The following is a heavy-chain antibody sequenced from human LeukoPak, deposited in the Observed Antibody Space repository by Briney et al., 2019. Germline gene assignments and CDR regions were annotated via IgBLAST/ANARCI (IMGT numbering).Heavy chain of an antibody. CDR1: GFTFSSYW. V-gene: IGHV3-74*01. J-gene: IGHJ3*02. Sequence: GGSLRLSCAASGFTFSSYWMHWVRQAPGKGLVWVSRINTAGSSTSYADSVKGRFTISRDNAKNTLYLQMNSLRAEDTAVYYCARGGYSSPGGDAFDIWGQGTMVTVSS. CDR2: INTAGSST. D-gene: IGHD6-19*01. CDR3: ARGGYSSPGGDAFDI.